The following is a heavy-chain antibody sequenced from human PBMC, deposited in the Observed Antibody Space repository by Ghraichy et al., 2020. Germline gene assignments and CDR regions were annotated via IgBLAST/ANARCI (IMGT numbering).Heavy chain of an antibody. D-gene: IGHD5-18*01. CDR3: ASDRQGHSYGYRRPH. V-gene: IGHV4-39*07. Sequence: SETLSLTCTVSGGSISSSSYYWGWIRQRTGRGLEWIDNFFYSADTYHNPSLKSPVTISLVSKNQFSLNLRFVTAADTGVYYCASDRQGHSYGYRRPHWGQGTTVTVS. CDR1: GGSISSSSYY. CDR2: FFYSADT. J-gene: IGHJ4*02.